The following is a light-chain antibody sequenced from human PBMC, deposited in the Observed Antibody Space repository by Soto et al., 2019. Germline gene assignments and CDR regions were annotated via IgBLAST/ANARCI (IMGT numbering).Light chain of an antibody. CDR3: QQYDNVPLT. CDR1: QDITND. V-gene: IGKV1-33*01. J-gene: IGKJ4*01. CDR2: EAS. Sequence: DLQMTQSPSSLSASVGDRVTITCQASQDITNDLNWYQQKPGKAPKVLIYEASNLETGVPSRFSGSGSATDFTFTISSLQPEDIATYFCQQYDNVPLTFGGGTKVEIK.